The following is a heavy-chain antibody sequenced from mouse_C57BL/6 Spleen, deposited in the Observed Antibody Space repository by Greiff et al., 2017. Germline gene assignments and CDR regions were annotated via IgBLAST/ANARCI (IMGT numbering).Heavy chain of an antibody. CDR2: IWSDGST. D-gene: IGHD2-4*01. Sequence: VQLQQSGPGLVAPSQSLSITCTVSGFSLTSYGVHWVRQPPGKGLEWLVVIWSDGSTTYNSALKSRLSISKDNSKSQVFLKMNSLQTDDTAMYYCARHSGLEYAMDYWGQGTSVTVSS. CDR3: ARHSGLEYAMDY. CDR1: GFSLTSYG. J-gene: IGHJ4*01. V-gene: IGHV2-6-1*01.